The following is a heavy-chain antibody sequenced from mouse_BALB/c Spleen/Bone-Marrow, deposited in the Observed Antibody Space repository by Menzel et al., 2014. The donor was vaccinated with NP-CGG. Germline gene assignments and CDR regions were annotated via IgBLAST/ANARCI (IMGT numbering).Heavy chain of an antibody. J-gene: IGHJ3*01. CDR1: GYTFTDHN. CDR3: SSPYGNYGAWFAY. D-gene: IGHD2-1*01. Sequence: VQLKESGPELVKPGASVKISCKASGYTFTDHNMYWVKQSHGKSLEWIGYIYPYNGGTAYNQKFKSKATLTVDNSSSTAYMELRSLTSEDSAVYYCSSPYGNYGAWFAYWGQGTLVTVSA. CDR2: IYPYNGGT. V-gene: IGHV1S29*02.